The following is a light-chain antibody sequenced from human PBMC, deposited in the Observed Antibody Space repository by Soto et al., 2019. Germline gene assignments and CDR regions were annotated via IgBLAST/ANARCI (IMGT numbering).Light chain of an antibody. J-gene: IGKJ1*01. CDR3: HQRQSWPRT. Sequence: IVLTPSPCTLSLSPWERAALSCRASQSVSRNFAWYQPKPGQAPRLLIYYMSKRATGIPARFSGRGSGQDFTLTISSLALDDLAIYYCHQRQSWPRTVGQGPK. CDR2: YMS. V-gene: IGKV3-11*01. CDR1: QSVSRN.